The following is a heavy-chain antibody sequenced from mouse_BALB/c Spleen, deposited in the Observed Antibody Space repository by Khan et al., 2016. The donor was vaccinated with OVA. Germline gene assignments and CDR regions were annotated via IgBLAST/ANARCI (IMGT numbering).Heavy chain of an antibody. V-gene: IGHV3-2*02. D-gene: IGHD2-2*01. CDR3: YGTDGYDFYAMDY. Sequence: EVQLQESGPGLVNPSQSLSLTCTVTGYSITSAYAWYWIRQFPGNKLEWMGHISYSGSTSYNPSLQSRISITRDTSKNQCFLQLKAVTTEDTATYYCYGTDGYDFYAMDYWGQGTSVTVSS. CDR2: ISYSGST. CDR1: GYSITSAYA. J-gene: IGHJ4*01.